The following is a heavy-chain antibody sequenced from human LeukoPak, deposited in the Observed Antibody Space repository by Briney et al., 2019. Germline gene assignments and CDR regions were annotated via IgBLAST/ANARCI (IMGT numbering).Heavy chain of an antibody. CDR1: GYTFTDYY. J-gene: IGHJ5*02. CDR2: MNPNGGI. CDR3: ATNILVRDIINWFDP. D-gene: IGHD3-10*01. V-gene: IGHV1-2*02. Sequence: ASVKVSCKASGYTFTDYYIHWVRQAPGQGLEWMGWMNPNGGIDYAQKFQGRVTMTTDTSISTAYMELSSLRYDDTAVYYCATNILVRDIINWFDPWGQGTLVTVSS.